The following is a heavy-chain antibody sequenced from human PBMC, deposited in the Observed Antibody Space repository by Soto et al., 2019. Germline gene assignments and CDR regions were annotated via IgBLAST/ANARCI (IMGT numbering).Heavy chain of an antibody. J-gene: IGHJ5*01. V-gene: IGHV4-4*02. Sequence: PSETLSLTCGVSGGSLTSNWWRRVRQPPGKGLEWIGEIYHNGRFNYNPSLRSRLTISIDNSKNTLYLQMNSLRVEDTAVYYCAKLRYFDWSSYNWFEYWGQGTPVTVSS. CDR3: AKLRYFDWSSYNWFEY. CDR2: IYHNGRF. CDR1: GGSLTSNW. D-gene: IGHD3-9*01.